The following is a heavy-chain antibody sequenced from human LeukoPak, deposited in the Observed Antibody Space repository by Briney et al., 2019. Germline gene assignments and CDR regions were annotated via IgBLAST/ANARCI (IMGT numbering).Heavy chain of an antibody. V-gene: IGHV4-31*03. J-gene: IGHJ4*02. CDR2: IYYIGNT. CDR3: ARRQIAKYYFDY. D-gene: IGHD6-13*01. Sequence: SETLSLTCTVSGGSIGSGGYPWIWIRQRPGKGLEWIGYIYYIGNTYYNPSLKSRVTISVDTSKNQFSLKLTSVTAADTAVYYCARRQIAKYYFDYWGQGTLVTVSS. CDR1: GGSIGSGGYP.